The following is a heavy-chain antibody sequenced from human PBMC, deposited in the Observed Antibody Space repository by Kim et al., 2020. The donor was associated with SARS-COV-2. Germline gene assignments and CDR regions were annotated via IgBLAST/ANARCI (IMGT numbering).Heavy chain of an antibody. Sequence: ASVKVSCKASGYTFTGYYMHWVRQAPGQGLEWMGWINPNSGGTNYAQKFQGRVTMTRDTSISTAYMELSRLRSDDTAVYYCARDLGSITIFGVVTANWFDPWGQGTLVTVSS. V-gene: IGHV1-2*02. CDR3: ARDLGSITIFGVVTANWFDP. J-gene: IGHJ5*02. CDR2: INPNSGGT. D-gene: IGHD3-3*01. CDR1: GYTFTGYY.